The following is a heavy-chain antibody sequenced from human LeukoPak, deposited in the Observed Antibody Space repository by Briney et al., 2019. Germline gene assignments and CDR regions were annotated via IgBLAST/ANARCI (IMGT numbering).Heavy chain of an antibody. CDR3: ARDELQWLPPYYYSYGMDV. V-gene: IGHV4-59*01. CDR2: IYYSGST. CDR1: GGSISSYY. D-gene: IGHD6-19*01. Sequence: SETLSLTCTVSGGSISSYYWSWIRQPPGKGLEWIGYIYYSGSTNYNPSLKSRVTMSVDTSKNQFSLKLSSVTAADTAVYYCARDELQWLPPYYYSYGMDVWGQGTTVTVSS. J-gene: IGHJ6*02.